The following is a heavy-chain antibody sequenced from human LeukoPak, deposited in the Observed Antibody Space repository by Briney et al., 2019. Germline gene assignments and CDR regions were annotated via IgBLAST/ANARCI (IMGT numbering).Heavy chain of an antibody. CDR2: INHSGST. D-gene: IGHD6-13*01. V-gene: IGHV4-34*01. CDR1: GGSFSGYY. J-gene: IGHJ4*02. Sequence: SSETLSLTCAVYGGSFSGYYWSWIRQPPGKGLEWIGEINHSGSTNYNPSLKSRVTISVDTSKNQFSLKLSSVTAADTAGYYCARGPEIAAAGLDYWGQGTLVTVSS. CDR3: ARGPEIAAAGLDY.